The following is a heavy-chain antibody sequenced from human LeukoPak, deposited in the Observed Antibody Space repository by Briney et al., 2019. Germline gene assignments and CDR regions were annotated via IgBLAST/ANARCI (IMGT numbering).Heavy chain of an antibody. Sequence: ASVKVSCKASGYTFTSYGISWVRQAPGQGLEWMGWISAYNGNTNYAQKLQGRVTMTTDTSTSTAYMELRSLRSDDTAVYYCARDLYCTNGVCALEDWGQGTLVTVSS. CDR3: ARDLYCTNGVCALED. V-gene: IGHV1-18*01. CDR1: GYTFTSYG. CDR2: ISAYNGNT. D-gene: IGHD2-8*01. J-gene: IGHJ4*02.